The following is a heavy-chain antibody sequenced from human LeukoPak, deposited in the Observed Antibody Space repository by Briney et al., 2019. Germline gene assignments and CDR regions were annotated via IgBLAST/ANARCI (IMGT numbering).Heavy chain of an antibody. CDR2: ISWNSGSI. CDR3: AKDLNFYGDDTEGPFDY. CDR1: AFTFDDYA. Sequence: QTGRSLRLSCAASAFTFDDYAMHWVRQAPGKGLEWVSGISWNSGSIGYADSVKGRFTISRDNAKNSLYLQMNSLRAEDTALYHCAKDLNFYGDDTEGPFDYWGQGTLVTVSS. V-gene: IGHV3-9*01. D-gene: IGHD4-17*01. J-gene: IGHJ4*02.